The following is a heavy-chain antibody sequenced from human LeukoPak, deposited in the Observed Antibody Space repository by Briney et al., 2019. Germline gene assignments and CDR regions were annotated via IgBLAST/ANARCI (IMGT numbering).Heavy chain of an antibody. CDR1: GFSLSTSGVG. Sequence: SGPTLVNPTQTLTLTCTFSGFSLSTSGVGVGWIRQPPGNALEWLTLIYPDDDKRYSPSLNRRLTFPRDTSQKQAVLPLTNTDPVDTATYYCARAIVGSGVDPWGQGTLVTVSS. CDR2: IYPDDDK. V-gene: IGHV2-5*02. J-gene: IGHJ5*02. D-gene: IGHD1-26*01. CDR3: ARAIVGSGVDP.